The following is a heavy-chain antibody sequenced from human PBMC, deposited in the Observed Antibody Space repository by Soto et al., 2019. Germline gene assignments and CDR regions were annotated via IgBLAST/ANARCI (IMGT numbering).Heavy chain of an antibody. Sequence: GQVACNVSGYTFTVYYMHWVRQAPGQRNEWMGYIKPNSGGTNYSQKFQGWVTMTRDTSISTAYMELSRLRSDDTAVYYCAREFRVGYCRGGSCPDYFGYWGQGTLVTSP. CDR1: GYTFTVYY. D-gene: IGHD2-15*01. J-gene: IGHJ4*02. CDR3: AREFRVGYCRGGSCPDYFGY. V-gene: IGHV1-2*04. CDR2: IKPNSGGT.